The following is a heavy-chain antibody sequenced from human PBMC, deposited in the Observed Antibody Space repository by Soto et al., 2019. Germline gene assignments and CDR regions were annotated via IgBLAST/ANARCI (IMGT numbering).Heavy chain of an antibody. J-gene: IGHJ6*02. V-gene: IGHV3-30-3*01. CDR3: ARGEEGKTGGHRGCYGMDV. D-gene: IGHD2-15*01. CDR2: ISYDGSNK. CDR1: GFIFSSYA. Sequence: QVPLVESGGGVVQPGRSLRLSCEASGFIFSSYAMHWVRQAPGKGLEWVAVISYDGSNKYYADSVKGRFTISRDNSKNTLYLQMNSRRAEDTAVYYCARGEEGKTGGHRGCYGMDVWGQGNTVTVS.